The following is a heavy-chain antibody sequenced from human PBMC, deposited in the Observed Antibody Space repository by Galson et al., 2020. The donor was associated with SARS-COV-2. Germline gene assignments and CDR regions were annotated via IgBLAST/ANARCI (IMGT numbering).Heavy chain of an antibody. D-gene: IGHD2-15*01. Sequence: GGSLRLSCAGSGFTFSSYEMNWVRQAPGKGLEWVSYISGSGTNIYYADSVKDRFTISRDNAMNSLYLQMTSLRAEDTAVYYCASPYLAAASFFGAFDIWGLGTMVTVSS. CDR2: ISGSGTNI. CDR1: GFTFSSYE. J-gene: IGHJ3*02. V-gene: IGHV3-48*03. CDR3: ASPYLAAASFFGAFDI.